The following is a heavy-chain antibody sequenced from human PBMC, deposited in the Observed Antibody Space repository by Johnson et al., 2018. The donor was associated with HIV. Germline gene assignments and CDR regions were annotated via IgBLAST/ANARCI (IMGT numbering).Heavy chain of an antibody. CDR2: IQQDGSEK. CDR1: GFTFSSYW. CDR3: ARDFGDYYDSSGISGAFDI. J-gene: IGHJ3*02. D-gene: IGHD3-22*01. Sequence: VQLVESGGGLVQPGGSLRLSCAASGFTFSSYWMSWVRQAPGKGLEWVANIQQDGSEKYYVDSVKGRFTISRDNSKNTLYLQMNSLRAEDTAVYYCARDFGDYYDSSGISGAFDIWGQGTMVTVSS. V-gene: IGHV3-7*01.